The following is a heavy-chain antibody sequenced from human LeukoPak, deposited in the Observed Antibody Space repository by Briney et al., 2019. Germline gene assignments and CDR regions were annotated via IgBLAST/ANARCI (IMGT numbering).Heavy chain of an antibody. CDR2: TRSKTYGGTT. CDR3: TREVPQWELLGGAFDI. CDR1: GFTFGDYA. J-gene: IGHJ3*02. V-gene: IGHV3-49*03. Sequence: GGSLRLSCTASGFTFGDYAMSWFRQAPGKGLEWVGFTRSKTYGGTTEYAASVKGRFTISRDDSKSIAYLQMNSLKTEDTAVYYCTREVPQWELLGGAFDIWGQGTMVTVSS. D-gene: IGHD1-26*01.